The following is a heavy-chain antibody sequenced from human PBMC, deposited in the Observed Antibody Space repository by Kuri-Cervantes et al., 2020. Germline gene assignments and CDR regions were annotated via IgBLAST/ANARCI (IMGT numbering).Heavy chain of an antibody. J-gene: IGHJ5*02. Sequence: GESLKISCAASGFTFSNAWMSWVRQAPGKGLEWVGRIKSKTDGGTTDYAAPVEGRFTISRDDSKNTLYLQMNGLKTEDTAVYYCTTLYRVDPWGQGTLVTVSS. D-gene: IGHD1-26*01. CDR3: TTLYRVDP. CDR2: IKSKTDGGTT. CDR1: GFTFSNAW. V-gene: IGHV3-15*01.